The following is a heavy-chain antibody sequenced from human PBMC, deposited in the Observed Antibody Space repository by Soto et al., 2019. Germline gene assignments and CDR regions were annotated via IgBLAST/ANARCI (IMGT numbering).Heavy chain of an antibody. Sequence: GGSLRLSCAASGFTVSSNYMSWVRQAPGKGLEWVSVIYSGGSTYYADSVKGRFTISRDNSKNTLYIKMNSLRAEDTAVYYCARDSIAVAAAFDIWGQGTMVTVSS. CDR3: ARDSIAVAAAFDI. CDR1: GFTVSSNY. V-gene: IGHV3-66*01. CDR2: IYSGGST. J-gene: IGHJ3*02. D-gene: IGHD6-19*01.